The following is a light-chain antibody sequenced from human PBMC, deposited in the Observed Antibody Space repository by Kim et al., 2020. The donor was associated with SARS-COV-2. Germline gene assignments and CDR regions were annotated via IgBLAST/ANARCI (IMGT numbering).Light chain of an antibody. V-gene: IGKV4-1*01. Sequence: IVMTQSPDSLAVSLGERATINCKSSQSVLYSSNNKNYLAWYQQKPGQPPKLLIYWASTRESGVPDRFSGSGSGTDFTLTISSLQAEDVAVYYCQQYSSTPSTFGQGTKLEIK. CDR3: QQYSSTPST. J-gene: IGKJ2*01. CDR1: QSVLYSSNNKNY. CDR2: WAS.